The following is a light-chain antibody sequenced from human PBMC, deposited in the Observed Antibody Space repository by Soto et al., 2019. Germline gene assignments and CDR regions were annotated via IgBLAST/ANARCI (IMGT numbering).Light chain of an antibody. CDR2: GAS. J-gene: IGKJ1*01. CDR3: HQYGASPRT. V-gene: IGKV3-20*01. Sequence: EIVLTQSPDTLSLSPGERATLSCRASQSVTSSYLAWYQQKPGQAPRLLIFGASNRATGIPDRFSGSGSGTDFTLTIKGLEPEDFAVYSCHQYGASPRTFGQGTKVEIK. CDR1: QSVTSSY.